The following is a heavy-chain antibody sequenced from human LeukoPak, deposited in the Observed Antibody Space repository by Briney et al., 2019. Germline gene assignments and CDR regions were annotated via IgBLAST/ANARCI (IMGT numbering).Heavy chain of an antibody. CDR3: ATSHYSSGWYGGFDI. V-gene: IGHV4-59*01. Sequence: SETLSLTCTVSGGSISSYYWSWIRQPPGKGLEWIGYVYYGGSTNYNPSLKSRVTISVDTSKKQFSVNLSSVTAADTAVYYCATSHYSSGWYGGFDIWGQGTIVTVSS. D-gene: IGHD6-19*01. CDR2: VYYGGST. J-gene: IGHJ3*02. CDR1: GGSISSYY.